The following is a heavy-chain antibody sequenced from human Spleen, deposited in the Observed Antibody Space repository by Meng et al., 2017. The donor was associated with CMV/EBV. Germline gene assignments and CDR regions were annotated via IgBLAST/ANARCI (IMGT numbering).Heavy chain of an antibody. Sequence: GESLKISCAASGFPFSAYWRHWVRQAPGKGLVWVSRINGDGRTINYADSVKGRFTISRDNAKNTLYLQMNSLRAEDTAVYYCARVGGYYDSCSGYYGEDYYYGMDVWGQGTTVTVSS. J-gene: IGHJ6*02. V-gene: IGHV3-74*01. CDR1: GFPFSAYW. CDR2: INGDGRTI. CDR3: ARVGGYYDSCSGYYGEDYYYGMDV. D-gene: IGHD3-3*01.